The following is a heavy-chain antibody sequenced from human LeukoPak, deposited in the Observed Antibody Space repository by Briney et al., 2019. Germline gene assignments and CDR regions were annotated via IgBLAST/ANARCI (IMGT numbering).Heavy chain of an antibody. V-gene: IGHV3-15*01. CDR2: IKNKADGGTK. CDR3: ANYYYTEGYHYYFHY. Sequence: GESLRLFCAASGFTFSHVLMRWVRPAPGQGVEWIAHIKNKADGGTKNYPAPMKGRFTISRDDSKDTLYLQLNSLKIEDTAMYYCANYYYTEGYHYYFHYWGQGTLVTVSS. J-gene: IGHJ4*02. CDR1: GFTFSHVL. D-gene: IGHD3-3*01.